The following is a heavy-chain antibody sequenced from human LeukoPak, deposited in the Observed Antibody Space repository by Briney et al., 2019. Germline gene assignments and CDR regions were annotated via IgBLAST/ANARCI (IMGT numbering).Heavy chain of an antibody. CDR2: ISGSGGST. J-gene: IGHJ6*04. CDR1: GFTFSSYA. V-gene: IGHV3-23*01. D-gene: IGHD2-15*01. CDR3: AKGTDIVVVDYGMDV. Sequence: GGSLRLSCAASGFTFSSYAMSWVRQAPGKGLEWVSAISGSGGSTYYADAVKGRFTISRDNSKNTLYLQMNSLRAEDTAVYYCAKGTDIVVVDYGMDVWGKGTTVTVSS.